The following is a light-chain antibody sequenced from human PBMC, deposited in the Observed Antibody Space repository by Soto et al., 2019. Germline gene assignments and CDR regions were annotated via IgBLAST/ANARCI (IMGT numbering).Light chain of an antibody. J-gene: IGLJ3*02. V-gene: IGLV1-47*01. CDR2: RNN. Sequence: QSVLTQPPSVSGTPGQRVTISCSGSSSNIGSNYVYWYQQLPGTAPKLLIYRNNQRPSGVPDRFSGSKSGTSASLAISGLRSEDEADYYCAAWDDSLSGRWVFGGGTKLTVL. CDR1: SSNIGSNY. CDR3: AAWDDSLSGRWV.